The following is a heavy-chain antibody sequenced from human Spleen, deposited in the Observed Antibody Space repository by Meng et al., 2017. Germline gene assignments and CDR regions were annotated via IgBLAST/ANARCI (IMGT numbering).Heavy chain of an antibody. CDR3: AKYSYGLGDYLDY. D-gene: IGHD3-10*01. V-gene: IGHV3-23*01. CDR1: GFTFDDYA. Sequence: GESLKISCAASGFTFDDYAMHWVRQAPGKGLEWVSAISGVGFDTHYADSVKGRFTISRDNSKNTLYLQMNSLRAEDTAVYYCAKYSYGLGDYLDYWGQGALVTVSS. J-gene: IGHJ4*02. CDR2: ISGVGFDT.